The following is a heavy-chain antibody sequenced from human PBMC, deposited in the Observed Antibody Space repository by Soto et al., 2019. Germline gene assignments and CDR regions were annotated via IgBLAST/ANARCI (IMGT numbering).Heavy chain of an antibody. CDR2: IYTSGST. Sequence: WETLSLTCTVSGGSISSYYWSWIRQPAGKGLEWIGRIYTSGSTNYNPSLKSRVTMSVDTSKNQFSLKLSSVTAADTAVYYCAREGSSSGWYSDAFDIWGQGTMVTVS. D-gene: IGHD6-19*01. V-gene: IGHV4-4*07. CDR3: AREGSSSGWYSDAFDI. CDR1: GGSISSYY. J-gene: IGHJ3*02.